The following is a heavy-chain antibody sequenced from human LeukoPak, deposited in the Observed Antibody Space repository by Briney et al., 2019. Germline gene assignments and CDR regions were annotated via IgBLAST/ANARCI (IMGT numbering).Heavy chain of an antibody. D-gene: IGHD6-19*01. CDR1: GFTFNSNA. Sequence: GGSLRLSCETSGFTFNSNAMSWVRQAPGKGLEWVSFISGSGASTFYADSVKGRFTISRDNSENTLHLQMNSLRAEDTAVYYCAKDFVAVAGMMEYFQYWGQGTLVTVSS. CDR3: AKDFVAVAGMMEYFQY. J-gene: IGHJ1*01. V-gene: IGHV3-23*01. CDR2: ISGSGAST.